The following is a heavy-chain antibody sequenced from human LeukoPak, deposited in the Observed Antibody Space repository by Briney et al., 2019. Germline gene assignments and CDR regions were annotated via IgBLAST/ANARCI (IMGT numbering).Heavy chain of an antibody. V-gene: IGHV1-2*02. CDR1: GYTFTGQF. CDR2: INPNSGGT. D-gene: IGHD6-19*01. CDR3: AREILAGTTNFDY. Sequence: ASVKVSCKASGYTFTGQFLHWVRQAPGQGLEWMGWINPNSGGTIYAQKFQGRVTMTRDTFISAAYMELSGLRADDTAMYYCAREILAGTTNFDYWGQGTLVTVSS. J-gene: IGHJ4*02.